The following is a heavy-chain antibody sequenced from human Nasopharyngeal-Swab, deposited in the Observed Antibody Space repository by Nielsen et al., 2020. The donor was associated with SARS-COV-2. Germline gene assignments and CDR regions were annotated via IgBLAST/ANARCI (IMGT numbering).Heavy chain of an antibody. J-gene: IGHJ3*02. V-gene: IGHV3-30*18. CDR2: ISYDGSNK. CDR1: GFIFSSYG. CDR3: AKVPGSSWVDAFDI. D-gene: IGHD6-13*01. Sequence: GGSLRLSCAASGFIFSSYGVHWVRQAPGKGLEWVAVISYDGSNKYYADSLKGRFTISKDNSKNTLYLQMNSLRAEDTAVYYCAKVPGSSWVDAFDIWGQGTKVTVSS.